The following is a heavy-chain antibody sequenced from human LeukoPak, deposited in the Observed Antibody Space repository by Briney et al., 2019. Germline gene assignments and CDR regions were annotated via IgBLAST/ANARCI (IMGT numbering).Heavy chain of an antibody. CDR3: ARSGYSHMSYYYGSGSPYYFDY. CDR2: IIHSGSN. V-gene: IGHV4-34*12. D-gene: IGHD3-10*01. J-gene: IGHJ4*02. Sequence: PAETLSPTCAVHGGSFSGSSWSWIRQPPGKGLEWIVEIIHSGSNTYNTSLKTRVTISVDTSKNQFSLKMSSVTAADTAVYYCARSGYSHMSYYYGSGSPYYFDYWGQGTLVTVSS. CDR1: GGSFSGSS.